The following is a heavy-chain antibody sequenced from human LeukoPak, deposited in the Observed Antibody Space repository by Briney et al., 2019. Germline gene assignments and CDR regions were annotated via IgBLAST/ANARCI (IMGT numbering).Heavy chain of an antibody. CDR3: AKAVPFPTYVADPTGGWFDP. CDR1: GFTFSSYA. J-gene: IGHJ5*02. V-gene: IGHV3-23*01. D-gene: IGHD2/OR15-2a*01. Sequence: GGSLRLSCAASGFTFSSYAMSWVRQAPGKGLEWVSAISGSGGSTYYADSVKGRFTISRDNSKNTLYLRMNSLRAEDTAVYYCAKAVPFPTYVADPTGGWFDPWGQGTLVTVSS. CDR2: ISGSGGST.